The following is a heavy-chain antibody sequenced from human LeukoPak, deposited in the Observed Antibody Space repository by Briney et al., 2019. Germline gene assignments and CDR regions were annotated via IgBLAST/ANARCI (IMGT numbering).Heavy chain of an antibody. J-gene: IGHJ6*03. D-gene: IGHD3-3*02. Sequence: GASVKVSCKASGYTFTSYYMHWVRQAPGQGLEWMGIINPSGGSTSYAQKFQGRVTMTRDMSTSTVYMELSSLRSEDTAVYYCARDRLAAPYYYYYMDVWGKGTTVTVSS. V-gene: IGHV1-46*01. CDR2: INPSGGST. CDR3: ARDRLAAPYYYYYMDV. CDR1: GYTFTSYY.